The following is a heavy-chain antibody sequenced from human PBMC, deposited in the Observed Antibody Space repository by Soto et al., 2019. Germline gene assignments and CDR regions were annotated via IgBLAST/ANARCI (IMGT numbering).Heavy chain of an antibody. CDR1: GFTFTSYA. CDR3: AKLEGPLMGLLPTLYLDY. V-gene: IGHV3-23*01. J-gene: IGHJ4*02. CDR2: ITSTGGTK. Sequence: EVQLLESGGGLVHPGGSLSLSCAASGFTFTSYAMNWVRRVPGKGLEWVSGITSTGGTKFYADSVKGRFTISRDSSKSTVFLQMNSLRVEGTGVYYGAKLEGPLMGLLPTLYLDYWGQGTLVTVSA. D-gene: IGHD2-21*01.